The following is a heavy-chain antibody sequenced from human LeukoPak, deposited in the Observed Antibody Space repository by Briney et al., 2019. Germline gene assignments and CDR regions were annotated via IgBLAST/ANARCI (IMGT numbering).Heavy chain of an antibody. Sequence: ASVKVSCKTSGYSFTSQDMHWVRQAPGQSLEWMGCVNPGNGDTKYSQEFQGRVTITRDTSATTAYMELSSLRSDDMAVYYCTLYNYWGQGTLVTVSS. J-gene: IGHJ4*02. CDR2: VNPGNGDT. CDR1: GYSFTSQD. D-gene: IGHD2-2*02. CDR3: TLYNY. V-gene: IGHV1-3*03.